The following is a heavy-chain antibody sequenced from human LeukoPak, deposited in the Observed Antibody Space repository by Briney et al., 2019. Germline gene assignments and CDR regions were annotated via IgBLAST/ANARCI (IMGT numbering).Heavy chain of an antibody. CDR1: GFTFSSYA. CDR2: ISSSSTYI. V-gene: IGHV3-21*01. D-gene: IGHD2/OR15-2a*01. CDR3: ARGFEYGAPGKDAFDI. Sequence: GSLRLSCAASGFTFSSYAMSWVRQAPGKGLEWVSSISSSSTYIYYADSVEGRFTISRDNAKNSLYLLMNSLRAEDTAVYYCARGFEYGAPGKDAFDIWGQGTMVTVSS. J-gene: IGHJ3*02.